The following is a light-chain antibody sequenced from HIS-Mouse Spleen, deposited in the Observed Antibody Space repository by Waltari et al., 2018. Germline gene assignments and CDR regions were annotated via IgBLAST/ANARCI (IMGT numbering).Light chain of an antibody. Sequence: SYVLTQPPSVSVAPGKTARITCGGNNIGRKSVHWSQPKPGQAPVLVVYDDGDRPSGIPERFSGSNSGNTATLTISRVEAGDEADYYCQVWDSSSDHVVFGGGTKLTVL. CDR3: QVWDSSSDHVV. J-gene: IGLJ2*01. V-gene: IGLV3-21*03. CDR1: NIGRKS. CDR2: DDG.